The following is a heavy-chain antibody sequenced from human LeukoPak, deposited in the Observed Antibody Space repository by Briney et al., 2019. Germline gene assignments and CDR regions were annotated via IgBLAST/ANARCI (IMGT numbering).Heavy chain of an antibody. CDR3: ARMYSGTSYYFDF. Sequence: PAETLTLTCSVSGVSISDYHWIWIRQPPAKGLEWMGYFSYSGSTRYNPSLKSRVTMSVDTSKNQFSLRLISVAAADTAVYYCARMYSGTSYYFDFWGQGTVHSLSS. CDR1: GVSISDYH. CDR2: FSYSGST. J-gene: IGHJ4*02. V-gene: IGHV4-59*01. D-gene: IGHD1-26*01.